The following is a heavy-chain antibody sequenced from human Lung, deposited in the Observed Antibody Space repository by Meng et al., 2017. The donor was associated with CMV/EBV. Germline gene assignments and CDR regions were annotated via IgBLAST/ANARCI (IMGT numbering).Heavy chain of an antibody. CDR2: IHSSGST. CDR1: GGSISSGGDY. J-gene: IGHJ5*02. CDR3: ARASYGSGSPLGESWFDP. D-gene: IGHD3-10*01. V-gene: IGHV4-31*03. Sequence: QVQLQESGPGLVKPSQTLSLPCTVSGGSISSGGDYWSWIRQHPGKGLEWIGYIHSSGSTYYNPSLRSRLTISVDTSKNQFSLKLSSVTAADTAVYYCARASYGSGSPLGESWFDPWGQGTLVTVSS.